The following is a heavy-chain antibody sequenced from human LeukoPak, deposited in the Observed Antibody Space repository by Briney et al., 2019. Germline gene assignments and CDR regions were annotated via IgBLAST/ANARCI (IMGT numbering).Heavy chain of an antibody. V-gene: IGHV1-69*13. CDR2: IIPIFGTA. CDR1: GGTFSSYA. D-gene: IGHD6-13*01. Sequence: ASVKVSCKASGGTFSSYAISWVRQAPGQGLEWMGGIIPIFGTANYAQKFQGRVTITADESTSTAYMELSSLRSEDTAVYYCARDPADSSSWYPTPFDYWGQGTLVTVSS. J-gene: IGHJ4*02. CDR3: ARDPADSSSWYPTPFDY.